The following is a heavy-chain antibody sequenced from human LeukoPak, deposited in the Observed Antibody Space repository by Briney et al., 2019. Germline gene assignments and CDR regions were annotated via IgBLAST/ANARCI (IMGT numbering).Heavy chain of an antibody. J-gene: IGHJ6*02. CDR2: ISYDGSNK. CDR3: ARDRSTPYGMDV. D-gene: IGHD2-2*01. Sequence: GGSLRLSCAASGFTFSSYAMHWVRQAPGKGLEWVAVISYDGSNKYYADSVKGRFTIFRDNSKNTLYLQMNSLRAEDTAVYYCARDRSTPYGMDVWGQGTTVTVSS. V-gene: IGHV3-30-3*01. CDR1: GFTFSSYA.